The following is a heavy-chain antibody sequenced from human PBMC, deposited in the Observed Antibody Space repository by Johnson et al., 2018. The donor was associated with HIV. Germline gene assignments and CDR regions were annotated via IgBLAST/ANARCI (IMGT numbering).Heavy chain of an antibody. Sequence: QVQLVESGGGLVQPGGSLRLSCAASGFTFSSYAMHWVRQAPGKGLEWVAVISYDGSNKYYADSVKGRFTISRDNSKNTLYLQMTSMRAEDTAVYDFAREWVGHSSSWFRYAFDIWGQGTMVTVSS. CDR3: AREWVGHSSSWFRYAFDI. CDR1: GFTFSSYA. V-gene: IGHV3-30*04. D-gene: IGHD6-13*01. CDR2: ISYDGSNK. J-gene: IGHJ3*02.